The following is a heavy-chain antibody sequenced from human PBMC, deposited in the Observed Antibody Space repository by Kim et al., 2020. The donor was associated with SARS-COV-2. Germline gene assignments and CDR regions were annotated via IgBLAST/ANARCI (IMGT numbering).Heavy chain of an antibody. V-gene: IGHV3-23*01. CDR2: ISGSGAST. CDR3: AKESGSTGLLGSWFDP. Sequence: GGSLRLSCAASGFTFSSYAMSWVRQAPGKGLEWVSVISGSGASTHYTDSLKGRFIISRDNSKNTLYLQMNSLRAEDTAIYYCAKESGSTGLLGSWFDPWGQGTLVTVSS. CDR1: GFTFSSYA. D-gene: IGHD2-21*02. J-gene: IGHJ5*02.